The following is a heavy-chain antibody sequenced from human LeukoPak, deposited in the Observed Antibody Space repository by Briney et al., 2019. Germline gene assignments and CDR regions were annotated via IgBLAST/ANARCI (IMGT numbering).Heavy chain of an antibody. CDR2: ISYDGSNK. CDR1: GFTFSSYA. CDR3: AREGWRGELLLGSFDY. V-gene: IGHV3-30-3*01. J-gene: IGHJ4*02. D-gene: IGHD1-26*01. Sequence: GGSLRLSCAASGFTFSSYAMHWVRQAPGKGLEWVAVISYDGSNKYYADSVKGRFTISRDNSKNTLYLQMNSLRAEDTAVYYCAREGWRGELLLGSFDYWGQGTLVTVSS.